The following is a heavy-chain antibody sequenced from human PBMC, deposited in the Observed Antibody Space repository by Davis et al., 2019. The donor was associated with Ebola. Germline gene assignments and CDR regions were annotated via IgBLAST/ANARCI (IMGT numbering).Heavy chain of an antibody. Sequence: GESLKISCAASGFTFSVYYMSWIRQAPGKGPEWVSSISSSASYKNYADSVKGRFTISRDDAKKSLYLQMDSLRAEDTAVYYCAKDQAAYSFGYFDYWGQGTLVTVSS. CDR2: ISSSASYK. D-gene: IGHD5-18*01. V-gene: IGHV3-11*05. CDR1: GFTFSVYY. CDR3: AKDQAAYSFGYFDY. J-gene: IGHJ4*02.